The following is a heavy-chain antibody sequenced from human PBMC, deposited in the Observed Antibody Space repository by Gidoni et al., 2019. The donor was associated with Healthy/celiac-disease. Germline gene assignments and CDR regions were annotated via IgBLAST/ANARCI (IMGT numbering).Heavy chain of an antibody. CDR1: GFPFSLCA. D-gene: IGHD5-18*01. CDR3: AKGDTAMVFHGNIPKGMDV. J-gene: IGHJ6*02. V-gene: IGHV3-23*01. CDR2: ISGSGGST. Sequence: EVQLLESGGGLVQPGGSLRLSCAASGFPFSLCALSWVRQATGQGLEWVSAISGSGGSTYYADSVKGRFTISRDNSKNTLYLQMNSLRAEDTAVYYCAKGDTAMVFHGNIPKGMDVWGQGTTVTVSS.